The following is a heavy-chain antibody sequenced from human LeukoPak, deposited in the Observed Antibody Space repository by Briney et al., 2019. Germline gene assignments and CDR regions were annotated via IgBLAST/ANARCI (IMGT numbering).Heavy chain of an antibody. CDR1: GASISSYY. D-gene: IGHD4-17*01. J-gene: IGHJ6*02. CDR3: AREAWVSGDSKYRYYGIDV. Sequence: SETLSLTCTVSGASISSYYWSWIRQPPGKGLEWIGYIDYSGRTNYTPSLKSRVTISVDTSKNQFSLKLSSVTAADTALYYCAREAWVSGDSKYRYYGIDVWGQGTTVTVSS. V-gene: IGHV4-59*01. CDR2: IDYSGRT.